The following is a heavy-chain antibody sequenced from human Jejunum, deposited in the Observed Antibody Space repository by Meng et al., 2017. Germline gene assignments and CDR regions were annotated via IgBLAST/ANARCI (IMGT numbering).Heavy chain of an antibody. J-gene: IGHJ4*02. CDR2: LAWDGTNK. CDR3: AKDRMGCSGSSCHLLFEY. D-gene: IGHD2-15*01. Sequence: GESLKISCAVSGFTIGHYGMHWVRQRPGKGLEWVSLLAWDGTNKHYADSVRGRFIVSRDDSKNSLYLQMNNLRPEDTGIYYCAKDRMGCSGSSCHLLFEYWGQGTQVTVSS. V-gene: IGHV3-43D*03. CDR1: GFTIGHYG.